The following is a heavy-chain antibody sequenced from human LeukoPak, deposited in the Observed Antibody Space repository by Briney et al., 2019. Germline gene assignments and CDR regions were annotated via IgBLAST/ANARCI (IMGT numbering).Heavy chain of an antibody. D-gene: IGHD3-10*01. J-gene: IGHJ1*01. Sequence: ASVKVSCKASGYTFTDYYIHWVRQAPGQGLEWMAWINPNSGGTNYAQKFQGRVTMTRDTSISTAYMELSRLRSDDTAVYYCASSTLGELSLAEYFQHWGQGTLVTVSS. CDR3: ASSTLGELSLAEYFQH. V-gene: IGHV1-2*02. CDR2: INPNSGGT. CDR1: GYTFTDYY.